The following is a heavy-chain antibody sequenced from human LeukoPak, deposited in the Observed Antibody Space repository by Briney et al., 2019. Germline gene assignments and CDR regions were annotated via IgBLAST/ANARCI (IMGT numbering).Heavy chain of an antibody. CDR3: ARDRIAAAVAFDI. Sequence: SETLSLTCTVSGGSISSSSYYWGWIRQPPGKGLEWIGSIYYSGSTYYNPSLKSRITISVDTSKNQFSLKLNSVTAADTAVYYCARDRIAAAVAFDIWGQGTMVTVSS. J-gene: IGHJ3*02. D-gene: IGHD6-13*01. V-gene: IGHV4-39*07. CDR2: IYYSGST. CDR1: GGSISSSSYY.